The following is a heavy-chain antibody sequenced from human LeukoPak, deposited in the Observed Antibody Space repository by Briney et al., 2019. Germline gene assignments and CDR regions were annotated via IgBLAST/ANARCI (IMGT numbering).Heavy chain of an antibody. D-gene: IGHD3-22*01. V-gene: IGHV1-69*13. CDR3: AREGYYDSSGYRGVYYYYGMDV. CDR2: IVPIFGTA. Sequence: GASVKVSCKASGGTFSSYAISWVRQAPGQGLEWMGGIVPIFGTANYAQKFQGRVTITADESTSTAYMELSSLRSEDTAVYYCAREGYYDSSGYRGVYYYYGMDVWGQGTTVTVSS. J-gene: IGHJ6*02. CDR1: GGTFSSYA.